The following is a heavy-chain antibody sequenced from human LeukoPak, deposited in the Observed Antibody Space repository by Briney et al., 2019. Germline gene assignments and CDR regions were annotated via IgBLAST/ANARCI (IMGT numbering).Heavy chain of an antibody. Sequence: GASVKVSCKASGYTFTSYDINWVRQAAGQGLEWMGWMNPNSGNTGYAQKFQGRVTMTRNTSISTAYMELSSLRSEDTAVYYCARGAITMVRGVPHYYYYGMDVWGQGTTVTVSS. CDR1: GYTFTSYD. D-gene: IGHD3-10*01. CDR3: ARGAITMVRGVPHYYYYGMDV. V-gene: IGHV1-8*01. CDR2: MNPNSGNT. J-gene: IGHJ6*02.